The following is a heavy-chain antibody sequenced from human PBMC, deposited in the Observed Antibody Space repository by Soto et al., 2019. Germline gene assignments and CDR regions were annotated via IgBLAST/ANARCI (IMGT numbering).Heavy chain of an antibody. Sequence: GESLKISCKGSGYSFTSYWISWVRQMPGKGLEWMGRIDPSDSYTNYSPSFQGHVTISADKSISTAYLQWSSLKASDTAMYYCARGGGPYCSGGSCYSGPYYFDYWGQGTLVTVSS. V-gene: IGHV5-10-1*01. CDR3: ARGGGPYCSGGSCYSGPYYFDY. CDR2: IDPSDSYT. J-gene: IGHJ4*02. D-gene: IGHD2-15*01. CDR1: GYSFTSYW.